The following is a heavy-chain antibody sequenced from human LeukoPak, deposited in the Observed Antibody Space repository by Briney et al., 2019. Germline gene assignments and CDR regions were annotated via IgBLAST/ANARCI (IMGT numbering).Heavy chain of an antibody. Sequence: GGSLRLSCVASGFSFSNYAINWVRQAPGKGLEWVSAISGSGGTIFYADSVKGRFAISRDNSKNTLYLQMTSLRAEDTADYYCAKTYVDTTFFDSRGQGTRVTVSS. V-gene: IGHV3-23*01. CDR2: ISGSGGTI. CDR3: AKTYVDTTFFDS. CDR1: GFSFSNYA. D-gene: IGHD5-18*01. J-gene: IGHJ4*02.